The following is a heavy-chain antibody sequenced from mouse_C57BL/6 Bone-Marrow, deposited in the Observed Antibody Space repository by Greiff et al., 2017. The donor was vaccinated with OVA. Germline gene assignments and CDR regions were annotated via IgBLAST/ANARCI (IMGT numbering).Heavy chain of an antibody. CDR3: ARETLYYDYDDAMDY. CDR1: GYTFTSYG. CDR2: IYPRSGTT. Sequence: VQRVESGAELARPGASVKLSCKASGYTFTSYGISWVKQRTGQGLEWIGEIYPRSGTTYYNEKFKGKATLTAAKSSSTAYMELRSLTSEDSAVYFCARETLYYDYDDAMDYWGQGTSVTVSS. D-gene: IGHD2-4*01. V-gene: IGHV1-81*01. J-gene: IGHJ4*01.